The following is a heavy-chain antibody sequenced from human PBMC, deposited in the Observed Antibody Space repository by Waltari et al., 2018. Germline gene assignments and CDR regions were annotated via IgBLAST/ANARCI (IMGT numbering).Heavy chain of an antibody. Sequence: EVQLVESGGVVVQPGGSLRLSCVASGFTFDDYAMHLVRQAPGKGLEWVSLISWDGGSTYYADSVKGRFTISRDNSKNSLYLQMNSLRAEDTALYYCAKDRGSVKGYFDLWGRGTLVTVSS. V-gene: IGHV3-43D*04. CDR1: GFTFDDYA. D-gene: IGHD6-19*01. CDR3: AKDRGSVKGYFDL. CDR2: ISWDGGST. J-gene: IGHJ2*01.